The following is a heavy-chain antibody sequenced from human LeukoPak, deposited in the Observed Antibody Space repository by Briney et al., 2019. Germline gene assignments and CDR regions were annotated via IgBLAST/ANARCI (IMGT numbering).Heavy chain of an antibody. CDR1: GVSLTSTNYF. V-gene: IGHV4-39*01. Sequence: SETLSLTCTVTGVSLTSTNYFWGWIRQPPGKGLEWIGSIDYIGSTYDNPSLKSRVTLSVDTSKNRFSLRLISVTAADTAVYSCARHPSSMVRGVINRFDYWGQGTLVTVSS. CDR2: IDYIGST. D-gene: IGHD3-10*01. J-gene: IGHJ4*02. CDR3: ARHPSSMVRGVINRFDY.